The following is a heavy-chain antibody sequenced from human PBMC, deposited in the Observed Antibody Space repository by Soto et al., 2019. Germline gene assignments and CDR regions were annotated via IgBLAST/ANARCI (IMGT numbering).Heavy chain of an antibody. V-gene: IGHV3-33*01. J-gene: IGHJ4*02. Sequence: QVQLVESGGGVVKPGRSLRLSCAASGFTFSSYGMHWVRQAPGKGLEWVAVIWYDGSNKYYADSVKGRFTISRDNSKNTLYLQMNSLRAEDTAVYYCARVGVSGSHFDYWGQGTLVTVSS. CDR2: IWYDGSNK. CDR3: ARVGVSGSHFDY. CDR1: GFTFSSYG. D-gene: IGHD3-22*01.